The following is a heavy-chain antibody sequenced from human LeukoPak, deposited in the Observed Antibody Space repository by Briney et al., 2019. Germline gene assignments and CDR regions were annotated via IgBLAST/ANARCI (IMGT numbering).Heavy chain of an antibody. J-gene: IGHJ1*01. D-gene: IGHD2-2*01. CDR2: ISAYNGNT. V-gene: IGHV1-18*01. CDR3: ARDVCEGSTSCYGYFQH. CDR1: GYTFTSYG. Sequence: ASVKVSCKASGYTFTSYGISWVRQAPGQGLEWMGWISAYNGNTNYAQKLQGRVTMTTDTSTSTAYMELRSLRSDDTAVYYCARDVCEGSTSCYGYFQHWGQGTLVTVSS.